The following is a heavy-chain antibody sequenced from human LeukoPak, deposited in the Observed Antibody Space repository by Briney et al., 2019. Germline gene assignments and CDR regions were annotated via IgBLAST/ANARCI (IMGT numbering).Heavy chain of an antibody. J-gene: IGHJ4*02. CDR3: ARDPLRLGELSFVY. CDR1: GFTFSSYE. D-gene: IGHD3-16*02. V-gene: IGHV3-48*01. CDR2: ISSSSSTI. Sequence: GGSLRLSCAASGFTFSSYEMNWVRQAPGKGLEWVSYISSSSSTIYYADSVKGRFTISRDNARKSLYLQMNSLRADDTAVYYCARDPLRLGELSFVYWGQGTLVTVSS.